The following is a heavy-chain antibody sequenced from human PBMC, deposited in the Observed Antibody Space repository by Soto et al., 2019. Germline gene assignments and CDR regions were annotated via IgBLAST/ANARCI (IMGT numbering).Heavy chain of an antibody. J-gene: IGHJ5*02. CDR1: GFTFSSYW. Sequence: GGSLRLCCAACGFTFSSYWMSWVRQAPGKGLEWVANIKEDGSEKSYVDSVKGRFTISRDNAKNSLYLQMNSLRDEDTAVYYCARADHTLLNWFDPWGQGTLVTVSS. D-gene: IGHD2-2*02. CDR2: IKEDGSEK. CDR3: ARADHTLLNWFDP. V-gene: IGHV3-7*01.